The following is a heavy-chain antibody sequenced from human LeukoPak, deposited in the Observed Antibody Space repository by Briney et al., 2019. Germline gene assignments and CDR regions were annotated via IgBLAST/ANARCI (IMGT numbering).Heavy chain of an antibody. V-gene: IGHV3-7*01. D-gene: IGHD2-2*02. CDR2: IKQDGSEK. CDR1: GFTFSSYW. Sequence: GGSLRLSCAASGFTFSSYWMSWVRQAPGKGLGWVANIKQDGSEKYYVDSVKGRFTISRDNAKNSLYLQMNSLRAEDTAVYYCARDAFVVVPAAIPYYFDYWGQGTLVTVYS. J-gene: IGHJ4*02. CDR3: ARDAFVVVPAAIPYYFDY.